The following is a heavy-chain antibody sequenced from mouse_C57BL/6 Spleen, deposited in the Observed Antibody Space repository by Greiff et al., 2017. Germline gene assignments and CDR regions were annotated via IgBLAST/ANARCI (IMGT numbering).Heavy chain of an antibody. Sequence: EVQLQQSGPELVKPGASVKISCKASGYSFTDYNMNWVKQSNGKSLEWIGVINPNYGTTSYNQKFKGKATLTVDQSSSTAYMQLNSLTSEDSAVYYCARCYYGSSYGHWYFDVWGTGTTVTVSS. CDR2: INPNYGTT. CDR3: ARCYYGSSYGHWYFDV. D-gene: IGHD1-1*01. CDR1: GYSFTDYN. J-gene: IGHJ1*03. V-gene: IGHV1-39*01.